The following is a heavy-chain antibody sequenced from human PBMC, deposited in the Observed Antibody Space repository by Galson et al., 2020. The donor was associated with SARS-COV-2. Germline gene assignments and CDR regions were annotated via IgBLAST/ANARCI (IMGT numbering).Heavy chain of an antibody. CDR3: ARVGDYGDYDLPFDY. CDR2: IYPGDSDT. D-gene: IGHD4-17*01. Sequence: LGESLKISCKGSGYSFTSYWIGWVRQMPGKGLEWMGIIYPGDSDTRYSPSFQGQVTISADKSISTAYLQWSSLKASDTAMYYCARVGDYGDYDLPFDYWGQGTLVTVSS. J-gene: IGHJ4*02. V-gene: IGHV5-51*01. CDR1: GYSFTSYW.